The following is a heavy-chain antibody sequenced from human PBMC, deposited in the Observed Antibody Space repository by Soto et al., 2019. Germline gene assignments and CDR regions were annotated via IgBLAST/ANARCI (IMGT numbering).Heavy chain of an antibody. J-gene: IGHJ4*02. CDR3: QGGDF. Sequence: SETLSLTCAVSGGSFRCYFWSWIRQSPDKGLEWIGEINDSGSTYYNPSFKSRLTISVDTSKSQISLTLTSVTAADSAVYYCQGGDFWGQGTRVTVSS. CDR2: INDSGST. CDR1: GGSFRCYF. V-gene: IGHV4-34*01. D-gene: IGHD3-16*01.